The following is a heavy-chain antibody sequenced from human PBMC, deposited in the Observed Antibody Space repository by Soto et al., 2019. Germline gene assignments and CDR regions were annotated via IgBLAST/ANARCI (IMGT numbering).Heavy chain of an antibody. D-gene: IGHD1-26*01. CDR1: GFTFSSYG. Sequence: PGGSLRLSCAASGFTFSSYGMHWVRQAPGKGLEWVAVISYDGSNKYYADSVKGRFTISRDNSKNTLYLQMNSLRAEDTAVYYCAKDHRPNSGHPNPRYYYGMDVWGQGTTVTVSS. CDR2: ISYDGSNK. J-gene: IGHJ6*02. V-gene: IGHV3-30*18. CDR3: AKDHRPNSGHPNPRYYYGMDV.